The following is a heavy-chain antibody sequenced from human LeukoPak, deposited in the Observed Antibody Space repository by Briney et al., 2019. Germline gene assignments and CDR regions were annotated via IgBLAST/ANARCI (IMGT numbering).Heavy chain of an antibody. D-gene: IGHD3-10*02. Sequence: PGGSLRLSCAASGFTFSSYEMNWVRQAPGKRLEWVSYISSSGSTIYYADSVKGRFTISRDNAKNSLYLQMNSLGPEDTVVYYCPSHFVPSWGRGTLVTVPS. CDR1: GFTFSSYE. J-gene: IGHJ4*02. CDR2: ISSSGSTI. CDR3: PSHFVPS. V-gene: IGHV3-48*03.